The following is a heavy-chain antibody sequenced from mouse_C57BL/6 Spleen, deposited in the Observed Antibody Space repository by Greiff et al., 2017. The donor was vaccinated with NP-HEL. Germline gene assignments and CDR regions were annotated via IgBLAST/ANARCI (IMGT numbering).Heavy chain of an antibody. D-gene: IGHD4-1*01. CDR3: ARRELGLYYFDY. CDR2: IDPSDSYT. V-gene: IGHV1-50*01. CDR1: GYTFTSYW. Sequence: QVQLQQPGAELVKPGASVKLSCKASGYTFTSYWMQWVKQRPGQGLEWIGEIDPSDSYTNYNQKFKGKATLTVDTSSSTAYMQLSSLTSEDSVVYYCARRELGLYYFDYWGQGTTLTVSS. J-gene: IGHJ2*01.